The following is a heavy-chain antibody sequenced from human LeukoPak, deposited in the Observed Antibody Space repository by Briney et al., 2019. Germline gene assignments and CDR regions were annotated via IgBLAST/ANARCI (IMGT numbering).Heavy chain of an antibody. CDR2: IYYSGTT. Sequence: PSETLSLTCTVSGGSVSNSNYYWSWIRQPPGKGLEWIGYIYYSGTTNYNPSLRSRLTISVDTSKNQFSLRLSSLTAADTAIYYCARDIYGSGYGYFDQWGQGALVTVSS. CDR1: GGSVSNSNYY. V-gene: IGHV4-61*01. D-gene: IGHD3-10*01. J-gene: IGHJ4*02. CDR3: ARDIYGSGYGYFDQ.